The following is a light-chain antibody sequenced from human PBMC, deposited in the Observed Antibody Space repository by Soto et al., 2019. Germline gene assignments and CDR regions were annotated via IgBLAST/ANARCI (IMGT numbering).Light chain of an antibody. CDR2: GAS. Sequence: EIGLTQSPGTLSFSPGDRATLSCRASQSVRNNYLAWYQQKPGQAPTLLRYGASSRDTGIPDRFSGSGYGTDFTITISRLEPEEFAVYYCQQYDTSPPLTFGGGTKVEIK. V-gene: IGKV3-20*01. CDR3: QQYDTSPPLT. J-gene: IGKJ4*01. CDR1: QSVRNNY.